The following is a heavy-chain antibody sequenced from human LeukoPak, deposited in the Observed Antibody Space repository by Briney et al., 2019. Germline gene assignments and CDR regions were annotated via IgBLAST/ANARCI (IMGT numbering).Heavy chain of an antibody. D-gene: IGHD2-21*02. CDR1: GYSFTRYW. CDR2: IDPADSYA. J-gene: IGHJ4*02. V-gene: IGHV5-10-1*01. CDR3: AVGFFGGDAF. Sequence: SGESLKISCKGSGYSFTRYWISWVRQMPGKGLEWMGAIDPADSYATYSPSFQGHVTISADKSINTAYIHWNSLKTSDTATFYCAVGFFGGDAFWGQGTLISVSS.